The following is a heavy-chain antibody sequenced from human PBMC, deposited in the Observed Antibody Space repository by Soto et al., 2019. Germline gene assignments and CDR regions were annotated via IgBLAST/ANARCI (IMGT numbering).Heavy chain of an antibody. CDR3: ARRKVATRIFDY. J-gene: IGHJ4*02. Sequence: SVTVSCTASGGAYSSYDISWVRQAPGQGLEWMGGIIPIFGTANYAQKFQGRVTITADESTSTAYMELSSLRSEDTAVYYCARRKVATRIFDYWGQGTLVNVSS. CDR1: GGAYSSYD. D-gene: IGHD5-12*01. CDR2: IIPIFGTA. V-gene: IGHV1-69*13.